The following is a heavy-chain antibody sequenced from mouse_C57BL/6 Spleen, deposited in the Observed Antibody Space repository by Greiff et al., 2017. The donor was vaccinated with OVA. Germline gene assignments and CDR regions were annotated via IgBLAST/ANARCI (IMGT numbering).Heavy chain of an antibody. CDR3: ARLWYGHYYFDY. D-gene: IGHD2-1*01. CDR1: GFTFSSYA. V-gene: IGHV5-4*01. CDR2: ISDGGSYT. Sequence: EVHLVESGGGLVKPGGSLKLSCAASGFTFSSYAMSWVRQTPEKRLEWVATISDGGSYTYYPDNVKGRFTISRDNAKNNLYLQMSHLKSEDTAMYYCARLWYGHYYFDYWGQGTTLTVSS. J-gene: IGHJ2*01.